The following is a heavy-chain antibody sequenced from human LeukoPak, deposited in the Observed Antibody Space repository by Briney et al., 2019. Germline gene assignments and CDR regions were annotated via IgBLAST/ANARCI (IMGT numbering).Heavy chain of an antibody. CDR2: IYSGGST. CDR3: ARGRGDSGSYWPDAFDI. CDR1: GFTVSSNY. V-gene: IGHV3-53*01. J-gene: IGHJ3*02. Sequence: GGSLRLSCAASGFTVSSNYMSWVRQAPGKGLEWVSVIYSGGSTYYADSVKGRFTISRDNSKNTLYLQMNSLRAEDTAVYYCARGRGDSGSYWPDAFDIWGQGTKVTVSS. D-gene: IGHD1-26*01.